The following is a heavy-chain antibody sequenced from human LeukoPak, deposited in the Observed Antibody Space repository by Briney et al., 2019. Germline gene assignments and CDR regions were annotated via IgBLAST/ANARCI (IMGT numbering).Heavy chain of an antibody. Sequence: GQPLKISCRGSGYSFTSYWIAWVRQMPGKGLEWMGIIYPGDSDTRYSPSFQGQVTISADKSMNTAYLHWSSLTASDTAMYYCARRSSWRWTRDFFDFWGQGTLVTVSS. J-gene: IGHJ4*01. V-gene: IGHV5-51*01. CDR3: ARRSSWRWTRDFFDF. CDR1: GYSFTSYW. CDR2: IYPGDSDT. D-gene: IGHD5-24*01.